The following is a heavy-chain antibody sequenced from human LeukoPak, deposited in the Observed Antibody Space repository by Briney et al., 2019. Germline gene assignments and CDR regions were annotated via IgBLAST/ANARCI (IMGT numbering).Heavy chain of an antibody. V-gene: IGHV1-46*01. CDR3: ARGYMTTVVMNVFDI. D-gene: IGHD4-23*01. Sequence: RASVKVSCKASGYTFTSYYMHWVRQAPGQGLEWMGIINPSGGSTSYAQKFQGRVTMTRDMSTSTVYMGLSSLRSEDTAVYYCARGYMTTVVMNVFDIWGQGTMVTVSS. J-gene: IGHJ3*02. CDR1: GYTFTSYY. CDR2: INPSGGST.